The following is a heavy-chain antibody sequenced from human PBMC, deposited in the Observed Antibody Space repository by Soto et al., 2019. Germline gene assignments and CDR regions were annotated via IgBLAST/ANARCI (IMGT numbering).Heavy chain of an antibody. CDR2: IYYSGST. CDR3: ARWWSGSRQGFDP. J-gene: IGHJ5*02. D-gene: IGHD3-3*01. Sequence: SETLSLTCTVSGDTISSGDYYWSWIRQHPGKGLEWIGYIYYSGSTYYNPSLKSRVTISVDTSKNQFSLKLSSVTAADTAVYYCARWWSGSRQGFDPWGQGTLVTVSS. CDR1: GDTISSGDYY. V-gene: IGHV4-31*03.